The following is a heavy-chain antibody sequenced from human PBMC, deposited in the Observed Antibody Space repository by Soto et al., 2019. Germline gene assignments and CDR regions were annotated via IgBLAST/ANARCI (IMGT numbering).Heavy chain of an antibody. CDR3: ARAKYYDFWSGYLKWFDP. Sequence: PSETLSLTCTVSGGSISSYYWSWIRQPPGKGLEWIGYIYYSGSTNYNPSLKSRVTISVDTSKNQFSLKLSSVTAADTAVYYCARAKYYDFWSGYLKWFDPWGQGTMVTVS. CDR1: GGSISSYY. V-gene: IGHV4-59*01. D-gene: IGHD3-3*01. CDR2: IYYSGST. J-gene: IGHJ5*02.